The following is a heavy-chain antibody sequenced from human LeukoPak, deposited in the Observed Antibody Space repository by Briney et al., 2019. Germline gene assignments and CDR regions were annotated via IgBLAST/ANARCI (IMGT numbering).Heavy chain of an antibody. V-gene: IGHV1-46*01. D-gene: IGHD1-26*01. J-gene: IGHJ4*02. CDR3: ARDLGSGSYLFDY. CDR2: INPSGGST. Sequence: ASVTVSFKASGYTFTVYYMHWVRQAPGQGLEWMGIINPSGGSTSYAQKFQGRVTMTRDMSTSTVYMELSSLRSDDTAVYYCARDLGSGSYLFDYWGQGTLVTVSS. CDR1: GYTFTVYY.